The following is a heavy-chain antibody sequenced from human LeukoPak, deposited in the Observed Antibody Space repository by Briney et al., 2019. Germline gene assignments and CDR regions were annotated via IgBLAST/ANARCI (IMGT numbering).Heavy chain of an antibody. V-gene: IGHV3-49*04. CDR3: TGSIMITFGGGNWFDP. CDR2: IRSKAYGGTT. J-gene: IGHJ5*02. Sequence: PGGSLRLSCTASGFTFGDYAMSWVRQAPGKGLEWVGFIRSKAYGGTTEYAASVKGRFTISRDDSKSIAYLQMNSLKTEDTAVYYCTGSIMITFGGGNWFDPWGQGTLVTVSS. CDR1: GFTFGDYA. D-gene: IGHD3-16*01.